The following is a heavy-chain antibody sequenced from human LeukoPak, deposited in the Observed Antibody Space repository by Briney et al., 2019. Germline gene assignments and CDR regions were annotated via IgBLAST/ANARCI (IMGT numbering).Heavy chain of an antibody. V-gene: IGHV1-2*02. CDR1: GYTFTAYY. J-gene: IGHJ4*02. D-gene: IGHD3-22*01. Sequence: ASVKVSCKASGYTFTAYYMHWVRQAPGQGLEWTGWISPNSGGTKYAQKFQGRVTMTRDASINTFYMELSRLGSDDTAVYYCAREGEVDTMIVGYYFDYWGQGTLVTVSS. CDR3: AREGEVDTMIVGYYFDY. CDR2: ISPNSGGT.